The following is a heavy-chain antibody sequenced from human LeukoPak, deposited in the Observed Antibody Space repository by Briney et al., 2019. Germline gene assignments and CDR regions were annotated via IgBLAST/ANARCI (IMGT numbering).Heavy chain of an antibody. V-gene: IGHV3-53*01. CDR1: GFTFSSYA. D-gene: IGHD2-2*03. J-gene: IGHJ4*02. CDR3: ARDGSPDFDY. Sequence: GGSLRLSCAASGFTFSSYAMSWVRQAPGKGLEWVSVIYSGGSTYYADSVKGRFTISRDNSKNTLYLQMNSLRAEDTAVYYCARDGSPDFDYWGQGTLVTVSS. CDR2: IYSGGST.